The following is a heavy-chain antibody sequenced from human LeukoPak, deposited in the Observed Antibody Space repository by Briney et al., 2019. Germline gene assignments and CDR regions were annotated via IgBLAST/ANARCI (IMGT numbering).Heavy chain of an antibody. V-gene: IGHV3-21*01. CDR2: ISSSSSYI. D-gene: IGHD2-15*01. CDR1: GFTFSSYS. J-gene: IGHJ4*02. CDR3: ARDSGDIVVVVAASGESFDY. Sequence: GGSLRLSCAASGFTFSSYSMNWVRQAPGKGLEWVSSISSSSSYIYYADSVKGRFTISRDNAKNSLYLQMNSLRAEDTAVHYCARDSGDIVVVVAASGESFDYWGQGTLVTVSS.